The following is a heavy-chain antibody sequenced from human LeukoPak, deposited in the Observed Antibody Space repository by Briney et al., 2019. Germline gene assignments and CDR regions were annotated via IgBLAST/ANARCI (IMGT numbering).Heavy chain of an antibody. J-gene: IGHJ2*01. CDR1: GFTFSRYN. D-gene: IGHD2-8*01. CDR3: AKDNGDHRTHWYFDL. V-gene: IGHV3-30*18. CDR2: ISFDGSNI. Sequence: GGSLRLSCAASGFTFSRYNMNWVREAPGKGLEWVVLISFDGSNIQYADSVKGRFTISRDNSRNTLFLQMDSMKVEDTAVYHCAKDNGDHRTHWYFDLWGRGTLVTVSS.